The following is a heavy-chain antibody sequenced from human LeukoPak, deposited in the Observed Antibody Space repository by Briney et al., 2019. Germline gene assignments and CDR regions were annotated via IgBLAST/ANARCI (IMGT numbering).Heavy chain of an antibody. J-gene: IGHJ4*02. Sequence: SETLSLTCTVSGGSISSYDWSWIRQPPGKGLEWIGDIYYSGSTNYNPSLKSRVTISVDTSKNQFSLKLSSVTAADTAVYYCARVHHTSRYYVSDTLFDYWGQGTLVTVCS. CDR3: ARVHHTSRYYVSDTLFDY. D-gene: IGHD3-22*01. CDR1: GGSISSYD. CDR2: IYYSGST. V-gene: IGHV4-59*01.